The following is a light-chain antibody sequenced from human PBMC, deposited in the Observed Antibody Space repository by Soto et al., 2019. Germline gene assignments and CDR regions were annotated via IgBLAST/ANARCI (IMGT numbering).Light chain of an antibody. CDR3: QQYDNTPPWT. Sequence: EVVLTQSPGTLSLSPGESATLSCRASQSVSISYLAWYQQKPGQAPRLLIFGASRRATGVPDRFSGSGSGTDFTLTISRLEPEDFAIYYCQQYDNTPPWTFGQGTKVEFK. CDR2: GAS. J-gene: IGKJ1*01. CDR1: QSVSISY. V-gene: IGKV3-20*01.